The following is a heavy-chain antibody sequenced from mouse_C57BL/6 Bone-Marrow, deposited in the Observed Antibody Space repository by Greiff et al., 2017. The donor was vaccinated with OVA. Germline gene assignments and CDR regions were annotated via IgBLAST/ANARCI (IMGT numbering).Heavy chain of an antibody. J-gene: IGHJ3*01. V-gene: IGHV1-52*01. Sequence: QVQLQQPGAELVRPGSSVKLSCKASGYTFTSYWMHWVKQRPIQGLEWIGNIDPSDSETNYNQKFKDKATLTVDKSSSTAYMQLSSLTSEDSAVYYCAREILAWFAYWGQGTLVTVSA. CDR2: IDPSDSET. CDR1: GYTFTSYW. CDR3: AREILAWFAY.